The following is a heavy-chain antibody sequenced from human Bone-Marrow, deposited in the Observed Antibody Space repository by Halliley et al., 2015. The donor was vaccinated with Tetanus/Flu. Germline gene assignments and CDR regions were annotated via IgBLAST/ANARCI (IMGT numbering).Heavy chain of an antibody. CDR3: VKEQSSGDYRVADF. Sequence: WLAVFTHDGANKPYLGSVKGRFTISRDYSTNTLYLEMSSLRVEDTAVYYCVKEQSSGDYRVADFWGQGTLVTVSS. D-gene: IGHD6-19*01. V-gene: IGHV3-30*18. J-gene: IGHJ4*02. CDR2: FTHDGANK.